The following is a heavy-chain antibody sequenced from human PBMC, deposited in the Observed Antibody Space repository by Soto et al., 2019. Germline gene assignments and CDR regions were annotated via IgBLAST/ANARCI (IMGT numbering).Heavy chain of an antibody. Sequence: GGSLRLSCAASGFTFSSYGMHWVRQAPGKGLEWVAVISYDGSNKYYADSVKGRFTISRDNSKNTLYLQMNSLRAEDTAVYYCAKDQVVVAAPNYYYYGMDVWGQGTTVTVSS. J-gene: IGHJ6*02. D-gene: IGHD2-15*01. CDR1: GFTFSSYG. V-gene: IGHV3-30*18. CDR2: ISYDGSNK. CDR3: AKDQVVVAAPNYYYYGMDV.